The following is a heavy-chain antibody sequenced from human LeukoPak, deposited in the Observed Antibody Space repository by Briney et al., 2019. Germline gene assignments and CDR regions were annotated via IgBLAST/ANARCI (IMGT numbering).Heavy chain of an antibody. J-gene: IGHJ4*02. Sequence: GGSLRLSCAASGFTFSTYCMHWVRQAPGKGPMWVSRICPDGTVTNYADSVKARFIISRDNARNTVYLQMNSLRVEDAAVYYCVRDFRSADYWGQGTLVTVSS. V-gene: IGHV3-74*01. CDR1: GFTFSTYC. CDR2: ICPDGTVT. CDR3: VRDFRSADY.